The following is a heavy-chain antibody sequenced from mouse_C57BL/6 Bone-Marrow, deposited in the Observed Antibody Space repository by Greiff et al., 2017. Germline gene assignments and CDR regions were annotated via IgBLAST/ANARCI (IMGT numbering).Heavy chain of an antibody. D-gene: IGHD1-1*01. V-gene: IGHV5-12*01. Sequence: DVKLVESGGGLVQPGGSLKLSCAASGFTFSDYYMYWVRQTPEKRLEWVAYISNGGGSTYYPDTVKGRFTISRDNAKNTLYLQMSRLKSEDTAMYYCARRDYYGSSLWFAYWGQGTLVTVSA. J-gene: IGHJ3*01. CDR2: ISNGGGST. CDR1: GFTFSDYY. CDR3: ARRDYYGSSLWFAY.